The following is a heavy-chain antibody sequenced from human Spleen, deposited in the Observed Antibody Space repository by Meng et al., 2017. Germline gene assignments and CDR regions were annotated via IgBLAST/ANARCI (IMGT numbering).Heavy chain of an antibody. V-gene: IGHV1-8*02. Sequence: SVKVSCMSSGYTFSTYDINWVRQATGQGLEWMGWMNPNSGDTGYAQKFQGRVTMTRDTSISTAYMEMSRLRSDDTAVYYCARASVRAAAGYDYWGQGTLVTVSS. CDR3: ARASVRAAAGYDY. CDR2: MNPNSGDT. CDR1: GYTFSTYD. J-gene: IGHJ4*02. D-gene: IGHD6-13*01.